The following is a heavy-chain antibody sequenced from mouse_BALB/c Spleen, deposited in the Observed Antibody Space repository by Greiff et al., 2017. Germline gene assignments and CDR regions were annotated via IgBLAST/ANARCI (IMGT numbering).Heavy chain of an antibody. V-gene: IGHV14-3*02. CDR3: ASHRYGAMDY. J-gene: IGHJ4*01. Sequence: EVKLQESGAELVKPGASVKLSCTASGFNIKDTYMHWVKQRPEQGLEWIGRIDPANGNTKYDPKFQGKATITADTSSNTAYLQLSSLTSEDTAVYYCASHRYGAMDYWGQGTSVTVSS. CDR2: IDPANGNT. D-gene: IGHD2-14*01. CDR1: GFNIKDTY.